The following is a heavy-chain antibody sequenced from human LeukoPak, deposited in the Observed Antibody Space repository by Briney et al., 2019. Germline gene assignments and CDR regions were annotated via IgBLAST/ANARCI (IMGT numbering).Heavy chain of an antibody. CDR2: INGDGTAT. V-gene: IGHV3-74*01. Sequence: GGSLRLSCGVSGITFSNYWMHWVRQAPGKGLVWVSRINGDGTATGYADSVQGRFTISRDNAKSTLYLQINNVRGEDTAVYYCVTRRPDILPLDDTFDVWGQGTMVAVSS. D-gene: IGHD3-3*02. J-gene: IGHJ3*01. CDR1: GITFSNYW. CDR3: VTRRPDILPLDDTFDV.